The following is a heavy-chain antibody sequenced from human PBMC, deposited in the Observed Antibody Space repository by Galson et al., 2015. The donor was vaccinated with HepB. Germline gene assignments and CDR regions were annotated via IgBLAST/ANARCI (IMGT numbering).Heavy chain of an antibody. CDR2: YVPILDVA. CDR3: AKNTVYDYYFYAMDV. V-gene: IGHV1-69*02. J-gene: IGHJ6*04. Sequence: SVKVSCKASGGTFTTYNINWVRQAPGQGLEWMGRYVPILDVANYAPNFQGRVTITADKSTTTVYLEVHSLRSDDTAVYYCAKNTVYDYYFYAMDVWGKGTTVTVSS. D-gene: IGHD2/OR15-2a*01. CDR1: GGTFTTYN.